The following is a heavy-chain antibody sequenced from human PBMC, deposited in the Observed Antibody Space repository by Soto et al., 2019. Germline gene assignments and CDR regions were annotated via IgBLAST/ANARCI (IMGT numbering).Heavy chain of an antibody. CDR2: IKSKTDGGTT. D-gene: IGHD2-2*01. Sequence: EVQLVESGGGLVKPGWSLRLSCAASGFTFSNAWMNWVRQAPGKGLEWVGRIKSKTDGGTTDYAAPVKGRFTISRDDSKNTLYLQMNSLKTEDTAVYYCTSEYQLPEGFDYWGQGTLVTVSS. J-gene: IGHJ4*02. CDR1: GFTFSNAW. V-gene: IGHV3-15*07. CDR3: TSEYQLPEGFDY.